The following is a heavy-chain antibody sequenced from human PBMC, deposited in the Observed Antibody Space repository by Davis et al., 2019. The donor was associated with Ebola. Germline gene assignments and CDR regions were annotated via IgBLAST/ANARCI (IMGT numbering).Heavy chain of an antibody. V-gene: IGHV4-4*02. CDR3: ARNYIVVVPAAEGRRHYFDY. D-gene: IGHD2-2*01. Sequence: SETLSLTCAVSGGSISSSNWWSWVRQPPGKGLEWFGEIYHSGSTNYNPSLKSRVTISVDKSKNQFSLKLSSVTAADTAVYYCARNYIVVVPAAEGRRHYFDYWGQGTLVTVSS. CDR2: IYHSGST. CDR1: GGSISSSNW. J-gene: IGHJ4*02.